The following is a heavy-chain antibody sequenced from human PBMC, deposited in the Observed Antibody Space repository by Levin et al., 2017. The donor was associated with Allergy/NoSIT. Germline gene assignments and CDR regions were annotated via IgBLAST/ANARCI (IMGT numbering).Heavy chain of an antibody. CDR1: SGSITSSDW. CDR2: VSQSGNT. Sequence: SETLSLTCAVSSGSITSSDWWSWVRQSPGKGLEWIGEVSQSGNTNYNPSLRCRVTISIDKSKSQFSLRLSSVTAADTAVYYCARPFYYSMDVWGKGTTVIVSS. CDR3: ARPFYYSMDV. V-gene: IGHV4-4*02. J-gene: IGHJ6*04.